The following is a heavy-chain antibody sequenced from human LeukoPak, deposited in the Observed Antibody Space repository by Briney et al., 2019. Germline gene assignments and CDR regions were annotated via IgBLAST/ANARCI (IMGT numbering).Heavy chain of an antibody. Sequence: SVKVSCKASGGTFSSYAISWVRQAPGQGLEWMGRIIPILGIANYAQKFQGRVTITADKSTSTAYMELSSLRSEDTAVYYCASEGSLWFGELPFYYYGMDVWGQGTTVTVSS. V-gene: IGHV1-69*04. CDR2: IIPILGIA. CDR1: GGTFSSYA. CDR3: ASEGSLWFGELPFYYYGMDV. D-gene: IGHD3-10*01. J-gene: IGHJ6*02.